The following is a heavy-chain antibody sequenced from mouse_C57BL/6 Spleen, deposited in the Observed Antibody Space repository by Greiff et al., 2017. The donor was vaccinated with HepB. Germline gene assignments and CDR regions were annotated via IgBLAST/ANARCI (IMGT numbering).Heavy chain of an antibody. Sequence: EVNVVESGEGLVKPGGSLKLSCAASGFTFSSYAMSWVRQTPEKRLEWVAYISSGGDYIYYADTVKGRVTISRDNARNTLYLQMSSLKSEDTAMYYCTREGPEAWFADWGQGTLVTVSA. CDR1: GFTFSSYA. D-gene: IGHD3-3*01. CDR2: ISSGGDYI. CDR3: TREGPEAWFAD. V-gene: IGHV5-9-1*02. J-gene: IGHJ3*01.